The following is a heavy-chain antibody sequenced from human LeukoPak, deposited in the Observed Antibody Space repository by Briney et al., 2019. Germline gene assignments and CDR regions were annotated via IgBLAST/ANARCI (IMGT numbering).Heavy chain of an antibody. CDR2: IYYSGST. D-gene: IGHD2/OR15-2a*01. V-gene: IGHV4-59*08. CDR1: GGSIRSYY. CDR3: ARSNHV. Sequence: SETLSLTCTVSGGSIRSYYWSWIRQPPGKGLEWIGYIYYSGSTNYNPSLKSRVTISVDTSKNQFSLKLSSVTAADTAVYYCARSNHVWGQGTLVTVSS. J-gene: IGHJ4*02.